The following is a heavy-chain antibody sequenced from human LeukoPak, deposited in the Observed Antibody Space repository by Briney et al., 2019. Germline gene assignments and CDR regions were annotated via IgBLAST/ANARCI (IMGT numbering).Heavy chain of an antibody. J-gene: IGHJ6*02. CDR3: ARKADYYGSGSYYNPAASTYYYYGMDV. Sequence: SVKVSCKASGGTFSSYAISWVRQAPGQGLEWMGGIIPIFGTANYAQKFQGRVTITADESTSTAYMELSSLRSEDTAVYYCARKADYYGSGSYYNPAASTYYYYGMDVWGQGTTVTVSS. CDR2: IIPIFGTA. CDR1: GGTFSSYA. V-gene: IGHV1-69*13. D-gene: IGHD3-10*01.